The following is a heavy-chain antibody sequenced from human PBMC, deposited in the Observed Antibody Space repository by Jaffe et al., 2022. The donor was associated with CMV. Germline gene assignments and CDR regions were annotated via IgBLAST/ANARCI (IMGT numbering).Heavy chain of an antibody. V-gene: IGHV3-7*03. CDR3: ARDETTGDYYYYYMDV. Sequence: EVQLVESGGGLVQPGGSLRLSCAASGFTFSSYWMSWVRQAPGKGLEWVANIKQDGSEKYYVDSVKGRFTISRDNAKNSLYLQMNSLRAEDTAVYYCARDETTGDYYYYYMDVWGKGTTVTVSS. CDR1: GFTFSSYW. D-gene: IGHD7-27*01. J-gene: IGHJ6*03. CDR2: IKQDGSEK.